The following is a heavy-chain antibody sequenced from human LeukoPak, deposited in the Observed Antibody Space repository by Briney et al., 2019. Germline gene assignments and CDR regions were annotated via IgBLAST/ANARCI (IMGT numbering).Heavy chain of an antibody. V-gene: IGHV3-21*01. CDR1: GFTFSSYS. CDR2: ISSSSSYI. D-gene: IGHD3-9*01. J-gene: IGHJ4*02. Sequence: GGSLRLSCAASGFTFSSYSMNWVRQAPGKGLEWVSCISSSSSYIYYANSVKGRFTISRDNAKNSLYLQTNSLRAEDTAVYYCARDYENLTGSKTRFHYWGQGTLVTVSS. CDR3: ARDYENLTGSKTRFHY.